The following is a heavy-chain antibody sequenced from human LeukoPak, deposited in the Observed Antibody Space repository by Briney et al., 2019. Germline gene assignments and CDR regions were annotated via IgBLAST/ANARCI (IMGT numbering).Heavy chain of an antibody. J-gene: IGHJ4*02. V-gene: IGHV4-34*01. D-gene: IGHD5-24*01. CDR3: AREGLKNVHNPLGY. CDR2: IKQSERT. Sequence: AETLSLTCAVYGGSLSGYYWTWIRQPPGKGLEWIGEIKQSERTNYNPSLKSRITISIDTSKNHFSLKLTSVTAADTAVYYCAREGLKNVHNPLGYWGQGTLVTVPS. CDR1: GGSLSGYY.